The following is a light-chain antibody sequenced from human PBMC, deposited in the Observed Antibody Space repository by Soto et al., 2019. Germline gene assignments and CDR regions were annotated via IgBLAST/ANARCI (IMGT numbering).Light chain of an antibody. CDR3: QSYDTSLNIYV. CDR2: GNS. Sequence: QSVLTQPPSVSGAPGQRVTISCTGSSSNIGAGYDVHWYQHLPGRAPKLLIYGNSHRPSGVPDQFSGSKSVTSASLAITGLQAEDEADYYCQSYDTSLNIYVFGTGTKVTVL. J-gene: IGLJ1*01. V-gene: IGLV1-40*01. CDR1: SSNIGAGYD.